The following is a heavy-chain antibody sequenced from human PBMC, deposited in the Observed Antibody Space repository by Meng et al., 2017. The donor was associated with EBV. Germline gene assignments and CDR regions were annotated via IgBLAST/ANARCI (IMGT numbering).Heavy chain of an antibody. Sequence: QGQLEQSGAEVKKPGASVKVSCKSSGYTFTGYYRHWVRQAPGQGLEWMGRINPNSGGTNYAQKFQGRVTMTRDTSISTAYMELSRLRSDDTAVYYCARVGIAVAGTGDYWGQGTLVTVSS. J-gene: IGHJ4*02. CDR3: ARVGIAVAGTGDY. D-gene: IGHD6-19*01. V-gene: IGHV1-2*06. CDR2: INPNSGGT. CDR1: GYTFTGYY.